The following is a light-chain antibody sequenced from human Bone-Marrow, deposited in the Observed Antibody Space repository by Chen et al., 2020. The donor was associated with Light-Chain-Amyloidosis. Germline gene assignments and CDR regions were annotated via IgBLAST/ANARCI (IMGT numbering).Light chain of an antibody. V-gene: IGLV3-10*01. CDR1: ALPKKY. Sequence: SYELTQPPSVSVSPGQTARITCSGDALPKKYAYWYQQKSGQAPVLVIYEVSKRPSGSPERFSGSSSGTMATLTISGAQVEDEADYYCYSTDSSGNHRVFGGGTKLTVL. CDR2: EVS. J-gene: IGLJ3*02. CDR3: YSTDSSGNHRV.